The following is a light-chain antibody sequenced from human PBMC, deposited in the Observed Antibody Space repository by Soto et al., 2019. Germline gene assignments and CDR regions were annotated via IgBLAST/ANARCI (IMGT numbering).Light chain of an antibody. CDR3: QQRSNWPVT. Sequence: EIVLTQSPATLSLSPGERATLSCRASQSVSSYLAWYQQKPGQAPRLLIYDASSRATGIPARFRGSGSGTEFTLTISSLEPEDFAVYYCQQRSNWPVTFGQGTRVEIK. V-gene: IGKV3-11*01. CDR2: DAS. J-gene: IGKJ1*01. CDR1: QSVSSY.